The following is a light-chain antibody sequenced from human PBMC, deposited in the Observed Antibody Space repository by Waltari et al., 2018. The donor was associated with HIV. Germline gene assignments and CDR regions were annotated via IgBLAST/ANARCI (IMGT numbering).Light chain of an antibody. CDR1: ALPKRY. CDR2: KDT. CDR3: QSVDDGGTHVV. Sequence: SYELTQPPSVSVSPGQTAEITCSGDALPKRYSYWYRQKTGQAPCMVIDKDTKRPSGIPERFSCSTSGAKVTLTISGVRAEDDGDYYCQSVDDGGTHVVFGGGTKLTVL. V-gene: IGLV3-25*03. J-gene: IGLJ2*01.